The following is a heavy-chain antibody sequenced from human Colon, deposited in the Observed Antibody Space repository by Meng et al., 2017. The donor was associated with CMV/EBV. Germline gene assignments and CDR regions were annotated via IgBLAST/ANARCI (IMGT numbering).Heavy chain of an antibody. CDR1: GFPVSANY. CDR3: AREGYFRGFVN. CDR2: IYSGSTTT. D-gene: IGHD1-26*01. J-gene: IGHJ4*02. Sequence: GGSLRLSCAASGFPVSANYMAWFRQAPGRGLGWVSIIYSGSTTTLYADSVKGRFSISTDSSNNTLYLQMSSLRDEDTAVYYCAREGYFRGFVNWGQGTLVTVSS. V-gene: IGHV3-53*01.